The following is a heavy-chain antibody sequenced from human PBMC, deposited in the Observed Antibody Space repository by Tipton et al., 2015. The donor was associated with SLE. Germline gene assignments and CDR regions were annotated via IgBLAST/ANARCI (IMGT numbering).Heavy chain of an antibody. Sequence: LRLSCTVSGGPISVGGYFWTWIRQRPGQDIEWLGHIYYHGHGTTSYNPSLKSRLNISVDTSKNQFSLGLTDVTAADTAVYFCASEMQPRPGYFIHWGLGLLVSVSS. CDR2: IYYHGHGTT. J-gene: IGHJ4*02. CDR1: GGPISVGGYF. CDR3: ASEMQPRPGYFIH. V-gene: IGHV4-31*03. D-gene: IGHD2-21*01.